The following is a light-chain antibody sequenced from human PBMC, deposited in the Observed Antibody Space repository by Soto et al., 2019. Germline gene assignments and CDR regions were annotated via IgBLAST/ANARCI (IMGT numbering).Light chain of an antibody. J-gene: IGLJ1*01. V-gene: IGLV1-47*01. CDR3: AAWDDSLSGYV. CDR1: SSNIGSNY. Sequence: QSVLTXPPSASGTPGQRVTMSCFGSSSNIGSNYVYWYQQLPGAAPKLLIYTNNQRPSGVPDRFSGSKSGTSASLAISGLRSEDEADYYCAAWDDSLSGYVFGTGTKSPS. CDR2: TNN.